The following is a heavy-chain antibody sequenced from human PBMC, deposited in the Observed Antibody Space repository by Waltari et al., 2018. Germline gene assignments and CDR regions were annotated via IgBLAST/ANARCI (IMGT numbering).Heavy chain of an antibody. D-gene: IGHD3-9*01. V-gene: IGHV4-59*11. CDR2: MYYTGRV. J-gene: IGHJ3*01. Sequence: QVHLQESGPGLVKPSETLSLTCTVSGGTITGHHWGWVRQPPGMGLEWIVYMYYTGRVNFTPSFRSRITMSVDTSKNLFFLNLSSVTAADTAMYYCVRDRGGLTHFDWFLSVWGQGKMVLVSS. CDR3: VRDRGGLTHFDWFLSV. CDR1: GGTITGHH.